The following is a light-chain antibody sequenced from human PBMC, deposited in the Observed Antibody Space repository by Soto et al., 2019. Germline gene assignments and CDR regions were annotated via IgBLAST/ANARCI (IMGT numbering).Light chain of an antibody. V-gene: IGKV3-11*01. Sequence: IVLTQSPATLSLSPGERATLSCRASQSVSSYLAWYQQKPGQAPRLLIYDASNMATGIPARFSGSGSGTDFTITISSREPEDCAVYYCQQRSNWPPTFGQGSKLEIK. CDR1: QSVSSY. CDR2: DAS. CDR3: QQRSNWPPT. J-gene: IGKJ2*01.